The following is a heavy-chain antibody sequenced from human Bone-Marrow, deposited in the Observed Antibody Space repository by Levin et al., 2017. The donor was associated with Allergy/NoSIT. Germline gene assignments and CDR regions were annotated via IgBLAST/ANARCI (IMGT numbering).Heavy chain of an antibody. CDR1: GGSVSSDTYY. D-gene: IGHD3-9*01. Sequence: SQTLSLTCTVSGGSVSSDTYYWSWIRQPPGKGLEWIGYISSSGSTSYNPSLMSRVTISVHTSKKQFSLKLTSVTPADTAVYYCARDDYSDFTGWVWGQGSLVTVSS. CDR3: ARDDYSDFTGWV. V-gene: IGHV4-61*01. J-gene: IGHJ4*02. CDR2: ISSSGST.